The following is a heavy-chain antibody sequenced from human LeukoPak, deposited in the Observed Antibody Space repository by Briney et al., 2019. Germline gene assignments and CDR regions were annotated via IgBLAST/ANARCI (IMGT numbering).Heavy chain of an antibody. Sequence: PGRSLRLSCAASGFTFSSYGMHWVRHAPGKGLEWVAVIWYDGSNKYYADSVKGRFTISRDNSKNTLYLQMNSLRAEDTAVYYCARDGGYCSGGSCYTVGWFDPWGQGTLVTVSS. D-gene: IGHD2-15*01. CDR3: ARDGGYCSGGSCYTVGWFDP. J-gene: IGHJ5*02. V-gene: IGHV3-33*01. CDR1: GFTFSSYG. CDR2: IWYDGSNK.